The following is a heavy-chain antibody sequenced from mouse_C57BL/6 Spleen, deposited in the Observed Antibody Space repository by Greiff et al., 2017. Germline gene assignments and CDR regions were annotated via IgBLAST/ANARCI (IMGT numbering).Heavy chain of an antibody. CDR1: GYTFTSYW. CDR2: IYPGSGST. V-gene: IGHV1-55*01. J-gene: IGHJ2*01. Sequence: QVQLQQPGAELVKPGASVKMSCKASGYTFTSYWITWVKQRPGQGLEWIGDIYPGSGSTNYNEKFKSKATLTVDTSSSTAYMQLSSLTSEDSAVYYCARESYYSNYFDDWGQGTTLTVSS. CDR3: ARESYYSNYFDD. D-gene: IGHD2-5*01.